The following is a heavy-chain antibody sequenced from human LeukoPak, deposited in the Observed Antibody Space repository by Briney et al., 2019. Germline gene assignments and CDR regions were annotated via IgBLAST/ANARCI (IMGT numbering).Heavy chain of an antibody. V-gene: IGHV1-69*13. J-gene: IGHJ4*02. CDR2: IIPIFGTA. CDR1: GGTFSSYA. Sequence: ASVKVSCKASGGTFSSYAISWVRQAPGQGLEWMGGIIPIFGTANYAQKFQGRVTITADESTSTAYMELSSLRSEDTAVYYCASNGFGEFDYFDYWGQGTLVTVSS. CDR3: ASNGFGEFDYFDY. D-gene: IGHD3-10*01.